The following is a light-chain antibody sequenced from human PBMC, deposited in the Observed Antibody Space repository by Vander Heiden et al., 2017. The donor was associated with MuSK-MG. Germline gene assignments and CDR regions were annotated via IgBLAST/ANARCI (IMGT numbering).Light chain of an antibody. CDR3: SSYTSTNTPYV. CDR1: ASDIGDYNF. CDR2: DVS. V-gene: IGLV2-14*03. Sequence: QSALTPPASVSGSPGQSITISCIGSASDIGDYNFVSWYQQHPGEAPKLLLYDVSHRPSGVSNRFSGSKSGNTASLTISGLQGEDAADYYCSSYTSTNTPYVFGTGTRVTVL. J-gene: IGLJ1*01.